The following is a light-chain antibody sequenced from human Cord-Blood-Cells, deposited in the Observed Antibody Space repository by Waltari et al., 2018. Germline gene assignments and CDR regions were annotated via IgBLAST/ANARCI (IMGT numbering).Light chain of an antibody. Sequence: TQSPGTLSLSPGERATLSCRSSQSVSSSYLAWYQQKPGQAPRLLIYGASSRATGIPDRFSGSGSGTDFTLTISRLEPEDFAVYYCQQDGSSPGTFGQGTKLEIK. J-gene: IGKJ2*01. CDR1: QSVSSSY. CDR3: QQDGSSPGT. V-gene: IGKV3-20*01. CDR2: GAS.